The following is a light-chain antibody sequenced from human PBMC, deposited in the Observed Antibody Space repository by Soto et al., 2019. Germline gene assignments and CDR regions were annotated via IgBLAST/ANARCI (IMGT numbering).Light chain of an antibody. CDR1: QSVSSY. CDR2: DAS. CDR3: QQRSNWPPLLT. J-gene: IGKJ4*01. Sequence: EIVMTQSPATLSVSPGERATLYCRASQSVSSYLAWYQQKPGQAPRLLIYDASNRATGIPARFSGSGSGTDFTLTISSLEPEDFAVYYCQQRSNWPPLLTFGGGTKVDIK. V-gene: IGKV3-11*01.